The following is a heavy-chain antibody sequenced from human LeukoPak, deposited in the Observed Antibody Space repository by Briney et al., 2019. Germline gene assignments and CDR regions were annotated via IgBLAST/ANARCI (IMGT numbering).Heavy chain of an antibody. D-gene: IGHD3-10*02. CDR3: ARDSDVCPMDV. J-gene: IGHJ6*02. CDR2: IKQDGSEK. CDR1: GFTFISYW. V-gene: IGHV3-7*04. Sequence: GGSLRLSCAASGFTFISYWMSWVRQAPGKGLEWVANIKQDGSEKYYVDSVKGRFTISRDNAKNSLYLQMNSLRAEDTAVYYCARDSDVCPMDVWGQGTTVTVS.